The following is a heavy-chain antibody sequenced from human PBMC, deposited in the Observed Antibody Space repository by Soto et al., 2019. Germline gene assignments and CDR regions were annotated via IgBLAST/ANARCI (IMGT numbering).Heavy chain of an antibody. Sequence: SETLSLTCTVSGGSINSFYWSWIRQPAGKGLEWIGRIYSSRATNYNPSLRSRVTMSIDASKNQFSLELSSVTAADTAVYYCAREKVPVRSTHNWFDSWGQGTLVTVSS. CDR3: AREKVPVRSTHNWFDS. CDR2: IYSSRAT. D-gene: IGHD3-10*01. J-gene: IGHJ5*01. V-gene: IGHV4-4*07. CDR1: GGSINSFY.